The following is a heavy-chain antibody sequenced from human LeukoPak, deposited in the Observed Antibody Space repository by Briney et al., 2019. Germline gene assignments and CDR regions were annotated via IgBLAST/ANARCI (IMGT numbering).Heavy chain of an antibody. Sequence: ASVKVSCKASGYTFTSYGIGWVRQAPGQGLEWMGWISAYNGNTNYAQKLQGRVTMTTDTSTSTAYMELRSLRSDDTAVYYCARDGPRYCSSISCYLVYWGQGTLVTVSS. CDR1: GYTFTSYG. V-gene: IGHV1-18*01. J-gene: IGHJ4*02. CDR3: ARDGPRYCSSISCYLVY. D-gene: IGHD2-2*01. CDR2: ISAYNGNT.